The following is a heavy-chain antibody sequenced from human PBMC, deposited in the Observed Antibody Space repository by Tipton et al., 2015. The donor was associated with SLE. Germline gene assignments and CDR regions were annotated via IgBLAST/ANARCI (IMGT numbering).Heavy chain of an antibody. CDR3: AKNSGSYYFDD. V-gene: IGHV3-11*03. Sequence: SLRLSCAASGFTFSDYYMSWIRQAPGKGLEWVSYISSSSSYTNYADSVKGRFTISRDNAKNSLYLQMNSLRAEDTAVYYCAKNSGSYYFDDWGQGTLVTVSS. CDR1: GFTFSDYY. CDR2: ISSSSSYT. D-gene: IGHD3-10*01. J-gene: IGHJ4*02.